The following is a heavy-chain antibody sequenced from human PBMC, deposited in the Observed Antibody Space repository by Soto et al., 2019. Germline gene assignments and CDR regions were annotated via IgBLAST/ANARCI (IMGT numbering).Heavy chain of an antibody. D-gene: IGHD2-15*01. J-gene: IGHJ3*02. V-gene: IGHV1-2*04. CDR1: GYTFTGYY. Sequence: ASVKVSCKASGYTFTGYYMHWVRQAPGQGLEWMGWINPNSGGTNYAQKFQGWVTMTRDTSISTAYMELSRLRSDDTAVYYCARGKVGYCSGGSCYGLNAFDIWGQGTMVTVSS. CDR2: INPNSGGT. CDR3: ARGKVGYCSGGSCYGLNAFDI.